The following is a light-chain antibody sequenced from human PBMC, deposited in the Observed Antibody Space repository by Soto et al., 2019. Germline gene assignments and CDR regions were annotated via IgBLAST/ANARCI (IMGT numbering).Light chain of an antibody. CDR1: QSLSTY. CDR2: NAS. CDR3: QERTNWPRFT. J-gene: IGKJ3*01. V-gene: IGKV3-11*01. Sequence: DIVLTQSPATLSLSPGDRATLSCRASQSLSTYLAWYQQRPGQAPRLLIYNASNRAPGIPDRFSGSGSGTEFTLTISSLEPEDFAFYYCQERTNWPRFTFGPGTKVDIK.